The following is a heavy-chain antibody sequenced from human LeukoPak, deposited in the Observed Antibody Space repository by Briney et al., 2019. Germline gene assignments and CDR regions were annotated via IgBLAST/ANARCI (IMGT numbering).Heavy chain of an antibody. J-gene: IGHJ4*02. CDR1: GFTFSSCG. Sequence: GRSLRLSCAASGFTFSSCGMHWVRQAPGKGLEWVAVISYDGSNKYYADSVKGRFTISRDNSKNTLYLQMNSLRAEDTAVYYCAKTFYSSSWYRTDYWGQGTLVTVSS. CDR2: ISYDGSNK. V-gene: IGHV3-30*18. CDR3: AKTFYSSSWYRTDY. D-gene: IGHD6-13*01.